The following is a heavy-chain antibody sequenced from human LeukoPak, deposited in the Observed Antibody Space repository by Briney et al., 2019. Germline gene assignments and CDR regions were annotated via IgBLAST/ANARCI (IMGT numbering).Heavy chain of an antibody. CDR3: ARANKIIGTTGRTFDI. D-gene: IGHD1-1*01. CDR2: ITPVFRTS. Sequence: SVKVSCKASGGTFNTYAISWVRQAPGQGLEWMGGITPVFRTSNYAQKFQDRGTITADELTTTFHMELSSLRSEDTAVYYCARANKIIGTTGRTFDIWGPGTMVSVSS. CDR1: GGTFNTYA. V-gene: IGHV1-69*13. J-gene: IGHJ3*02.